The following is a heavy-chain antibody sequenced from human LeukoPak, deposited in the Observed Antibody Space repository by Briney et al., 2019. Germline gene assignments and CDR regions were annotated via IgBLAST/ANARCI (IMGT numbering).Heavy chain of an antibody. CDR1: GFTFSSYA. D-gene: IGHD1-26*01. Sequence: GGSLRLSCAASGFTFSSYAMSWVRQAPGKGLEWVSAISGSGGSTYYADSVKGRFTISRDNSKNTLYLQMNSLRADDTALYYCARDGPGGGSYYTQYWGQGTLVTVSS. CDR3: ARDGPGGGSYYTQY. CDR2: ISGSGGST. J-gene: IGHJ4*02. V-gene: IGHV3-23*01.